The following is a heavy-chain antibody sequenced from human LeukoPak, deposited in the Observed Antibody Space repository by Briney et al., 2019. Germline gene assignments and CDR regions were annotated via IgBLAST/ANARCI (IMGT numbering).Heavy chain of an antibody. D-gene: IGHD2-21*01. Sequence: PSETLSLTCTVSGGSISSNSNYWAWIRQPPGRGLEWIGSISYGGSTYYSPSLESRVTISVDTSKNQFSLKLSSVTAADTAVYYCARQALWFFDHWGQGTLVTISS. CDR1: GGSISSNSNY. J-gene: IGHJ4*02. V-gene: IGHV4-39*01. CDR3: ARQALWFFDH. CDR2: ISYGGST.